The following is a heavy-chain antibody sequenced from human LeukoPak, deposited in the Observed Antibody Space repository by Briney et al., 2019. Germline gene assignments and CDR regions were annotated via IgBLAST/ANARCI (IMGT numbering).Heavy chain of an antibody. CDR2: IYTSGST. Sequence: PSETLSLTCTVSGGSISSGSYYWSWIRQPAGKGLEWIGHIYTSGSTNYNPSLKSRVTISVDTSKNQFSLKLSSVTAADTAVYYCARHASQAEYSYYVWGSYREYYFDYWGQGTLVTVSS. J-gene: IGHJ4*02. CDR1: GGSISSGSYY. D-gene: IGHD3-16*02. V-gene: IGHV4-61*09. CDR3: ARHASQAEYSYYVWGSYREYYFDY.